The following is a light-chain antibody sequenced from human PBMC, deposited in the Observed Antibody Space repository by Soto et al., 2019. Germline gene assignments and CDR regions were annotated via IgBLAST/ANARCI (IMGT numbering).Light chain of an antibody. J-gene: IGLJ3*02. CDR1: SSDVGGHNL. CDR3: SSFTSSSTLVV. Sequence: QSALTQPASVSGSPGQSITISCTGTSSDVGGHNLVSWYQQYPGKAPKLMIHDASLRSSGVSNRFSGSKSGDTASLTISGLQAEDEAYYHCSSFTSSSTLVVFGGWTKLTVL. CDR2: DAS. V-gene: IGLV2-14*01.